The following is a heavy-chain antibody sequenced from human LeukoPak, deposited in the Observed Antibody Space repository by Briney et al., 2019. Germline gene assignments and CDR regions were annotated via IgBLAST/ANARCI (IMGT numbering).Heavy chain of an antibody. CDR2: IRGTAGNA. Sequence: GGSLRLSCAASGFTFSNYAMSWVRQAPGKGLEWVSAIRGTAGNAYYADSVEGRFTISRDNSKSTLYLQMNSLRAEDTAVYYCAKRGYCSGGACYSGAAPHFDYWGQGTLVTVSS. V-gene: IGHV3-23*01. CDR3: AKRGYCSGGACYSGAAPHFDY. J-gene: IGHJ4*02. CDR1: GFTFSNYA. D-gene: IGHD2-15*01.